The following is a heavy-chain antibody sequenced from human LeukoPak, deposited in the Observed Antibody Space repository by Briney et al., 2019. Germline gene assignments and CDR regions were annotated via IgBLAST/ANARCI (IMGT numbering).Heavy chain of an antibody. Sequence: SETLSLTCAVYGGSFSGYYWSWIRQPPGKGLEWIGEINHSGSTNYNPSLKSRVTISVDTSKNQFSLKLSSVTAADTAVYYCARYPSSGWYGYYFDYWGQGTLVTVSS. CDR2: INHSGST. CDR3: ARYPSSGWYGYYFDY. D-gene: IGHD6-19*01. V-gene: IGHV4-34*01. J-gene: IGHJ4*02. CDR1: GGSFSGYY.